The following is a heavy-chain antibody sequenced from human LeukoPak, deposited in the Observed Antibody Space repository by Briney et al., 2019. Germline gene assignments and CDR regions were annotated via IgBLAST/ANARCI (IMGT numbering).Heavy chain of an antibody. CDR1: GFTFTGYA. CDR3: ARVGYCSSTSCYYTSNYYFDY. V-gene: IGHV3-23*01. D-gene: IGHD2-2*03. CDR2: ISATGGT. Sequence: PGGSLRLSCAASGFTFTGYAMSWVRQAPGRGLEWVSGISATGGTFYSDSVKGRFTISRDNSKNTLYLQMNSLRGEDTAVYYCARVGYCSSTSCYYTSNYYFDYWGQGTLVTVSS. J-gene: IGHJ4*02.